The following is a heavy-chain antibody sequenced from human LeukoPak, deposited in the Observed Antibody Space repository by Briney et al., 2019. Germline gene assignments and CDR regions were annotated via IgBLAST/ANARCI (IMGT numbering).Heavy chain of an antibody. CDR2: ISGSGGST. CDR1: GFTFSSYA. J-gene: IGHJ4*02. CDR3: AKAHITMVRGVIITFDY. Sequence: PGGSLRLSCAASGFTFSSYAMSWVRQAPGKGLEWVSAISGSGGSTYYADSVKGRFTISRDNSKSTLYLQMNSLRAEDTAVYYCAKAHITMVRGVIITFDYWGQGTLVTVSS. D-gene: IGHD3-10*01. V-gene: IGHV3-23*01.